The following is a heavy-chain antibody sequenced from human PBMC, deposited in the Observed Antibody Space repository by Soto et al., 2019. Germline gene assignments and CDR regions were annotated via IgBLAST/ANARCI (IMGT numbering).Heavy chain of an antibody. CDR1: GFTFSRYW. D-gene: IGHD3-16*01. CDR3: ARLGFVGEGDF. Sequence: EVQLAESGGGLIQPGGSLRLSCATSGFTFSRYWIHWVRQAPGEGLVWVSRISGDGVHTDYAESVKGRFTVSRDIAKSTGYLQMNNLRAEDTAIYYCARLGFVGEGDFWVQGILVTVSS. J-gene: IGHJ4*02. CDR2: ISGDGVHT. V-gene: IGHV3-74*01.